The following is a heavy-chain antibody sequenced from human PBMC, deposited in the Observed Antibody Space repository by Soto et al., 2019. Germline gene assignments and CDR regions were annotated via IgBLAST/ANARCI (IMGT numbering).Heavy chain of an antibody. D-gene: IGHD1-1*01. CDR2: VTSGGSII. Sequence: GGSLRLSCAASGFTFSSYEMNWVRQAPGKGLEWVSFVTSGGSIISYADSVKGRFTISRDNAKNSLYLQMNSLRAEDTAVYYCARAGHGNNLPYASDIWGQGTMVTVSS. CDR1: GFTFSSYE. CDR3: ARAGHGNNLPYASDI. J-gene: IGHJ3*02. V-gene: IGHV3-48*03.